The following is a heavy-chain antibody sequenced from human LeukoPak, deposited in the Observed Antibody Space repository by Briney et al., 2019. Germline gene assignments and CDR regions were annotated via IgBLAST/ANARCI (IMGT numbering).Heavy chain of an antibody. D-gene: IGHD1-1*01. CDR3: ARTTYARFFDL. CDR1: GDPINSYY. V-gene: IGHV4-59*01. Sequence: PSETLSLTCTVSGDPINSYYWSWIRQPPGKGLVWIGYIYYSGSTNYNPSLKSRVTISVDTSKNQFSLKLSSVTAADTAVYYCARTTYARFFDLWGRGTLVTVSS. CDR2: IYYSGST. J-gene: IGHJ2*01.